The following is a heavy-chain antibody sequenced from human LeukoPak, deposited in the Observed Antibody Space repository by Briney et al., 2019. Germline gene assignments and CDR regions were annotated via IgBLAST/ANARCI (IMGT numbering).Heavy chain of an antibody. V-gene: IGHV1-69*13. Sequence: ASVKVSCKASGGTFSSYAISWVRQAPGQGLEWMGGIIPIFGTANYAQKFQGRVTITADESTSTAYMELSSLRSEDTAVYYCARGQDYYGSGTLEYFQHWGQGTLVTVSS. CDR2: IIPIFGTA. D-gene: IGHD3-10*01. CDR3: ARGQDYYGSGTLEYFQH. J-gene: IGHJ1*01. CDR1: GGTFSSYA.